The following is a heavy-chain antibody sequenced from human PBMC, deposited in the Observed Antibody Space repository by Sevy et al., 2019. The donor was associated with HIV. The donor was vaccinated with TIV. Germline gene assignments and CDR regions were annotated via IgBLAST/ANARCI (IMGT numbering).Heavy chain of an antibody. CDR3: AGENAWGRGYS. Sequence: SETLSLTCTVSGGSITSLYWNWIRQPPGKGLEWIANIYYNGHINYNPSLKSRVTLSLDPSKNQFSSRLSSVTAADTAMYYCAGENAWGRGYSWGQGTLVTVSS. J-gene: IGHJ4*02. CDR1: GGSITSLY. D-gene: IGHD1-26*01. CDR2: IYYNGHI. V-gene: IGHV4-59*08.